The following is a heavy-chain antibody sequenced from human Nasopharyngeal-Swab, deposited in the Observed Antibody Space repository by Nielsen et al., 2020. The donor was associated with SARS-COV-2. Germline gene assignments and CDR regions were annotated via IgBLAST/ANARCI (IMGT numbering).Heavy chain of an antibody. V-gene: IGHV4-39*01. Sequence: WIRQPPEKGLEWIGSIYYSGSTYYNPSLKSRVTISVDTSKNQFSLKLSSVTAADTAVYYCAPYGSGSYGAYWGQGTLVTVSS. D-gene: IGHD3-10*01. J-gene: IGHJ4*02. CDR2: IYYSGST. CDR3: APYGSGSYGAY.